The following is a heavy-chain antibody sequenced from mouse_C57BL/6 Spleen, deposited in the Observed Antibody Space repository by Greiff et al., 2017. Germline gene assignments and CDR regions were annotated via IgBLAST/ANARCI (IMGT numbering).Heavy chain of an antibody. V-gene: IGHV1-80*01. D-gene: IGHD2-2*01. Sequence: QVQLQQSGTELVKPGASVKISCKASGYAFSSYWMNWVKQRPGKGLEWIGQIYPGDGDTNYNGKFKGKATLTADKSSSTAYMQLSSLTSEDSAVYFCAIGSTMVTTAPAYWGQGTLVTVSA. CDR2: IYPGDGDT. CDR3: AIGSTMVTTAPAY. J-gene: IGHJ3*01. CDR1: GYAFSSYW.